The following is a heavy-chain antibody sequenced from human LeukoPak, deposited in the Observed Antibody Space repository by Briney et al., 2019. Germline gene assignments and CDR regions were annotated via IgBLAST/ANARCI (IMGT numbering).Heavy chain of an antibody. CDR1: GGSISNFY. D-gene: IGHD3-10*01. J-gene: IGHJ5*02. Sequence: SETLSLTCTVSGGSISNFYWSWIRQPPGKGLEWIGYIYCRGNTKYNLSLKSRVTTSVDTSKNQFSLKLSSVTAADTAVYYCARDQYGSGSYYNGNWFDPWGQGTLVTVSS. CDR3: ARDQYGSGSYYNGNWFDP. CDR2: IYCRGNT. V-gene: IGHV4-59*12.